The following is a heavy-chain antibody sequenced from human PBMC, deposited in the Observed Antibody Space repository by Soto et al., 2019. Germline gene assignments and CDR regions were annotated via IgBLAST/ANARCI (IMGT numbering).Heavy chain of an antibody. Sequence: QVQLVQSGDEVKKPGASVKVSCKASGYIFVNYGIAWVRQAPRQGLEWMGWISPYTGNTHSASKVPGRLTITTDTSTSTAYMDLGSLTSDDTAVYYCVMVDNYVTPTPQDAWGQGTTVTVSS. CDR1: GYIFVNYG. CDR3: VMVDNYVTPTPQDA. D-gene: IGHD3-16*01. V-gene: IGHV1-18*01. CDR2: ISPYTGNT. J-gene: IGHJ6*02.